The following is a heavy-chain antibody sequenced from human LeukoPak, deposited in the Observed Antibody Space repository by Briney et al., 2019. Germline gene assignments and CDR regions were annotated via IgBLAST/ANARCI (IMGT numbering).Heavy chain of an antibody. D-gene: IGHD4-11*01. J-gene: IGHJ4*02. CDR1: GFTFSTYT. CDR2: ISGDNSYK. Sequence: GGSLRLSCAASGFTFSTYTMNWVRQAPGKGLEWVSCISGDNSYKHYADSVKGRFTISRDNAKNSLYLQMSSLRAEDTAVYYCARAPGTIYSNYATPDYWGQGTLVTVSS. CDR3: ARAPGTIYSNYATPDY. V-gene: IGHV3-21*01.